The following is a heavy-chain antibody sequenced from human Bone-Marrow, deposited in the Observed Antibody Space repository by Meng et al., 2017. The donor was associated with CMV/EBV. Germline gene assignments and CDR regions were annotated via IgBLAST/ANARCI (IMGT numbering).Heavy chain of an antibody. J-gene: IGHJ4*02. CDR1: GYTFTSYR. D-gene: IGHD2-8*02. CDR3: ATSKNTWSDF. CDR2: MTPDSGFT. V-gene: IGHV1-8*01. Sequence: KVSCQASGYTFTSYRISWVRQATGQGLGWMERMTPDSGFTAYTQKFQGRVAMTGNTSVSTAYLELSSLTSGDTAVYCCATSKNTWSDFWGQGTLVTVSS.